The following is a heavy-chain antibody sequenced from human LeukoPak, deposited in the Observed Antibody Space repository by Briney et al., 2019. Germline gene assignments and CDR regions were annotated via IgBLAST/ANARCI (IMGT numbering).Heavy chain of an antibody. CDR1: GFTFSSYG. Sequence: GGSLRLSCAASGFTFSSYGMLWVRQAPGKGLEWVAVISYDGSNKYYADSVKGRFTISRDNSKNTLYLQMNSLRAEDTAVYYCAKVSDYYDSSGYLDYWGQGTLVTVSS. D-gene: IGHD3-22*01. CDR3: AKVSDYYDSSGYLDY. CDR2: ISYDGSNK. J-gene: IGHJ4*02. V-gene: IGHV3-30*18.